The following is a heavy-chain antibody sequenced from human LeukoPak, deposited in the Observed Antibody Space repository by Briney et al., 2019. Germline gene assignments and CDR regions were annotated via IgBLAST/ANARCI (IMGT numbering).Heavy chain of an antibody. CDR3: ARGSIVGATRVFDY. D-gene: IGHD1-26*01. Sequence: ASVKVSCKASGYTFTGYYMHWVRQAPGQGLEWMGWINPNSGGTNYAQKLQGRVTMTTDTSTSTAYMELRSLRSDDTAVYYCARGSIVGATRVFDYWGQGTLVTVSS. J-gene: IGHJ4*02. V-gene: IGHV1-2*02. CDR2: INPNSGGT. CDR1: GYTFTGYY.